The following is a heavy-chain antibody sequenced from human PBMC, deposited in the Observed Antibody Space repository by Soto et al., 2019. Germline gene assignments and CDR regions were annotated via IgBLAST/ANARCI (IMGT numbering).Heavy chain of an antibody. CDR1: GITFSTYA. CDR3: AHPRGYGVFDAYDI. CDR2: ISASYST. J-gene: IGHJ3*02. D-gene: IGHD4-17*01. V-gene: IGHV3-23*01. Sequence: GGSLRLSGAASGITFSTYAMSWVRQAPGKGLEWVSAISASYSTYYSDSVKGRFTTSRDNSMNALYLQMNSLRIEDTAVYYCAHPRGYGVFDAYDIWGQGTMVTVSS.